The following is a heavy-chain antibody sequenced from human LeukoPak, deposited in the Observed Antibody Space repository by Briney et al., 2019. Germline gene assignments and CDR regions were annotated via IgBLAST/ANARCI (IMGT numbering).Heavy chain of an antibody. Sequence: GGSLRLSCAASGFTFSSYGMHRVRQAPGKGLEWVTFIRDDGSYQWYADSVKGRFTISRDNSKNTLFLLMNSLRPEDTAVYYCAKRPSVTSPSRYHMDVWGKGTTVTISS. CDR1: GFTFSSYG. D-gene: IGHD2-2*01. J-gene: IGHJ6*03. V-gene: IGHV3-30*02. CDR3: AKRPSVTSPSRYHMDV. CDR2: IRDDGSYQ.